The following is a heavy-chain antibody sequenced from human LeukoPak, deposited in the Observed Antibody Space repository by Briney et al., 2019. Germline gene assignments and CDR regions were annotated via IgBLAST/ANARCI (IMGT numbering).Heavy chain of an antibody. CDR3: ARDWRSPGGY. CDR2: INNSGGAT. J-gene: IGHJ4*02. Sequence: GGSLRLSCAASGFVFSNYAMTWVRQAPGKGLEWVSVINNSGGATFYADSVKGRFTISRDNSKNTVYLQMNSLRAEDTAVYYCARDWRSPGGYWGQGTLVTVSS. D-gene: IGHD3-3*01. CDR1: GFVFSNYA. V-gene: IGHV3-23*01.